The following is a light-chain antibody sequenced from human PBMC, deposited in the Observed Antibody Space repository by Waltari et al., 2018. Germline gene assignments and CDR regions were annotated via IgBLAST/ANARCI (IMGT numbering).Light chain of an antibody. Sequence: DIVMTQSPLSLPVTPGEPASSSCRSSQSLLHSNGYNYLDWYLQKPGPSPQILIYLGSNRASGVPDRFSGSGSGTDFTLKISRVEAEDAGVYYCMEALQSVTFGQGKRLEIK. CDR2: LGS. CDR3: MEALQSVT. V-gene: IGKV2-28*01. CDR1: QSLLHSNGYNY. J-gene: IGKJ5*01.